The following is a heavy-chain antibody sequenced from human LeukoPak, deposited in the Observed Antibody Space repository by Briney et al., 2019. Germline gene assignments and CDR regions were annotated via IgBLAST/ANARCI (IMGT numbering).Heavy chain of an antibody. CDR1: GDSISSYY. V-gene: IGHV4-59*01. D-gene: IGHD3-22*01. J-gene: IGHJ4*02. Sequence: PSQTLSLTCTVSGDSISSYYWSWIPQPPGKGLVWIGYIYYSGSTNYNPSPKSRVTISVKTSKNQFSLKLSSVTAADTAGYYCARVTGYMIEDYFDDWGQGALVTVSS. CDR2: IYYSGST. CDR3: ARVTGYMIEDYFDD.